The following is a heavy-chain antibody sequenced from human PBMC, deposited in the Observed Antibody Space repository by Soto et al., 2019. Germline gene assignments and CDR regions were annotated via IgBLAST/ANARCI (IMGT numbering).Heavy chain of an antibody. CDR3: ANPIVVVPAANY. J-gene: IGHJ4*02. V-gene: IGHV3-23*01. CDR1: GFTLSSYA. D-gene: IGHD2-2*01. CDR2: ISGSGCST. Sequence: PGGTIRCPWAASGFTLSSYAISWVRRAPGKGLEWVSAISGSGCSTYCANSVKGRFTISRDNAKNTLYLQMNSLRAEDTAVYYWANPIVVVPAANYWSQRTLSTVSS.